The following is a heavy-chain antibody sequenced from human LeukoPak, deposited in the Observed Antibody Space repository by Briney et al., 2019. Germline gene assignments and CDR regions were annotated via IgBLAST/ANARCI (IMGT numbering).Heavy chain of an antibody. J-gene: IGHJ4*02. D-gene: IGHD3-22*01. CDR2: ISSSGGST. Sequence: PGGSLKLSCAASGFTFSSYAMSWVRQARGKGLECVSAISSSGGSTYYADSVKGRFTSSRDNSKNTLYLQMNSLRAEDTAVYYCARDHYDDSSGYYDYWGQGTLVTVSS. V-gene: IGHV3-23*01. CDR3: ARDHYDDSSGYYDY. CDR1: GFTFSSYA.